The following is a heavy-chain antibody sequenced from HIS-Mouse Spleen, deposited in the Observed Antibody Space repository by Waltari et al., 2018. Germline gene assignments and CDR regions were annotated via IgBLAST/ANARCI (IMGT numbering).Heavy chain of an antibody. D-gene: IGHD3-10*01. J-gene: IGHJ3*02. CDR3: ARDSPTQLGGDAFDI. CDR2: INPNSGGT. CDR1: EYTFTGPS. Sequence: QVQLVQSGPEVQKPGASLKVPCKASEYTFTGPSMHWVRQAHGQGLGWMGCINPNSGGTNYAQKFQGRVTMTRDTSISTAYMVLSRLRSDDTAVYYCARDSPTQLGGDAFDIWGQGTMVTVSS. V-gene: IGHV1-2*02.